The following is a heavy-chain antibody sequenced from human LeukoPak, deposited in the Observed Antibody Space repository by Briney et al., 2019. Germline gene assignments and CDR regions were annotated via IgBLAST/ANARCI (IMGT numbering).Heavy chain of an antibody. D-gene: IGHD6-6*01. Sequence: GGSLRLSCAASGFTFSSYSMNWVRQAPGKGLEWVSSISSSSSYIYYADSAKGRFTISRDSAKNSLYLQMNSLRAEDTAVYYCARGYSSSSLSSGYWGQGTLVTVSS. CDR1: GFTFSSYS. CDR3: ARGYSSSSLSSGY. V-gene: IGHV3-21*01. J-gene: IGHJ4*02. CDR2: ISSSSSYI.